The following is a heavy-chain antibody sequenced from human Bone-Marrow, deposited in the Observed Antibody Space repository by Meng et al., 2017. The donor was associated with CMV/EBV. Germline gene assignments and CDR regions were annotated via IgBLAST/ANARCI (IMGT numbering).Heavy chain of an antibody. CDR3: AHRRLWDPDWEHYFDY. Sequence: SGHTLVKPTQTLTLTCTFSGFSLSTSGVGVGWIRQPPGKALEWLALIYWNDDKHYSPSLKSRLAITKDTSKDQVVLTLTNMDPVDTATYYCAHRRLWDPDWEHYFDYWGQGTLVTVSS. V-gene: IGHV2-5*01. CDR1: GFSLSTSGVG. J-gene: IGHJ4*02. CDR2: IYWNDDK. D-gene: IGHD3-9*01.